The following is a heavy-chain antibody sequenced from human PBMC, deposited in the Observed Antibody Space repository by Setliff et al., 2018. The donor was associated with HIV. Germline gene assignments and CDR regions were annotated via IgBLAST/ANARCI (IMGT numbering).Heavy chain of an antibody. Sequence: SETLSLTCTVSGGSVTSGGHYWSWIRQQPGKAPEWIGYIHYTGSNFYNPSLTDRLTISVVTSKNQFSLKLSYVTAADTAVYYCARGGNSRAAWFDSWGQGTLVTVS. J-gene: IGHJ5*01. D-gene: IGHD5-12*01. V-gene: IGHV4-31*02. CDR1: GGSVTSGGHY. CDR2: IHYTGSN. CDR3: ARGGNSRAAWFDS.